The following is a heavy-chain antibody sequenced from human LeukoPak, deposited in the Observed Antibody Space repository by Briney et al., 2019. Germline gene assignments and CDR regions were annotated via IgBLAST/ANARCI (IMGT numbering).Heavy chain of an antibody. CDR2: ISSNGGST. J-gene: IGHJ4*02. CDR3: ARVGYGDYDY. D-gene: IGHD4-17*01. CDR1: GFTFSSYG. Sequence: GGSLRLSCAASGFTFSSYGMQWVRQAPGKGLEYVSAISSNGGSTNYAKSVRGRFTISRDNSKNTLYLQMGSLRAEDMGVYYCARVGYGDYDYWGQGTLVTVSS. V-gene: IGHV3-64*01.